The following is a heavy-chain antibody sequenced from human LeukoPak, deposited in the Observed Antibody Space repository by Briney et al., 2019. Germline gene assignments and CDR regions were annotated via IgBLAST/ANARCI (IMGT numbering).Heavy chain of an antibody. Sequence: SETLSLTCTVSGGSISSYYWSWIRQPPGKGLEWIGYIYYSGSTNNNPSLKSRITISLDTSKNQFSLKLRSVTAADTAVYYCARPGYYYDSSGYLDYWGQGTLVTVSS. D-gene: IGHD3-22*01. CDR1: GGSISSYY. V-gene: IGHV4-59*08. CDR2: IYYSGST. J-gene: IGHJ4*02. CDR3: ARPGYYYDSSGYLDY.